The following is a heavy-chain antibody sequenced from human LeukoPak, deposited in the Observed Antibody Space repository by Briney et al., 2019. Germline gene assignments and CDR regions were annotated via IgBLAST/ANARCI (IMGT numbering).Heavy chain of an antibody. CDR2: IYYSGST. J-gene: IGHJ5*02. V-gene: IGHV4-59*11. CDR1: GGSISGHY. CDR3: ARVSYDFWSGPRTNWFDP. Sequence: SETLSLTCTVSGGSISGHYWSWIRQPPGKGLERIGYIYYSGSTNYNPSLKSRVTISVDTSKNQFSLKLSSVTAADTAVYYCARVSYDFWSGPRTNWFDPWGQGTLVTVSS. D-gene: IGHD3-3*01.